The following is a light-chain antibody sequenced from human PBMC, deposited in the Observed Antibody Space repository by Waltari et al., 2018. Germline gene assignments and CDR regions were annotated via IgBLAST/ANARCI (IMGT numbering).Light chain of an antibody. CDR1: RGVGKY. Sequence: EIVLTQSPATLSLSPGARATLSSRASRGVGKYLAWYQQRPGQAPRHLLSHASIRATGIPDRFRGSWAGTDFSLTISRLEPEDVAVYYCQKYDFLPATFGQGTTVEIK. V-gene: IGKV3-20*01. CDR3: QKYDFLPAT. CDR2: HAS. J-gene: IGKJ1*01.